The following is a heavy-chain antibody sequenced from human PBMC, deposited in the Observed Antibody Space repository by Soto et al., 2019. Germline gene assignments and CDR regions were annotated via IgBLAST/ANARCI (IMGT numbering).Heavy chain of an antibody. CDR3: GRGGGIRGGNWFDP. V-gene: IGHV4-59*01. CDR1: GGSIDSYY. D-gene: IGHD3-16*01. J-gene: IGHJ5*02. Sequence: PSETLSLTCTVSGGSIDSYYWSWIRQPPGKGLEWIGYIFYNGKTNYSPSLKSRVTISVDTSKNQFSLKLSSVTAADTAVYYCGRGGGIRGGNWFDPWGQGTLVTV. CDR2: IFYNGKT.